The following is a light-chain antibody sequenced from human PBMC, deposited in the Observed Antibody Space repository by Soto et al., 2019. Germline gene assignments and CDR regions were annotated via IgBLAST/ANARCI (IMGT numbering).Light chain of an antibody. CDR1: QSVTDF. CDR2: DAS. CDR3: QQYGGSPIS. V-gene: IGKV3-11*01. J-gene: IGKJ5*01. Sequence: EIVLTQSPATLSLSPVERATLSGRASQSVTDFLAWYQQKPGQAPRLLIYDASNRATGIPARFSGSGSGTDFTLTISRLEPEDFAVYYCQQYGGSPISFGQGTRLEIK.